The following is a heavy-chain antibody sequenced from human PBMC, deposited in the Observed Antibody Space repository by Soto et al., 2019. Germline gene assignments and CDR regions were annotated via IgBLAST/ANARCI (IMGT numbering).Heavy chain of an antibody. CDR3: ATAAIYDTLTGYSYGMDV. Sequence: PGESLKISCKGSGYSFTSYWIGWVRQMPGKGLEWMGIIYPGDSDTRYSPSFQGQVTISADKSISTAYLQWSSLKASDTAMYYCATAAIYDTLTGYSYGMDVWGQGTTVTVSS. CDR2: IYPGDSDT. J-gene: IGHJ6*02. D-gene: IGHD3-9*01. V-gene: IGHV5-51*01. CDR1: GYSFTSYW.